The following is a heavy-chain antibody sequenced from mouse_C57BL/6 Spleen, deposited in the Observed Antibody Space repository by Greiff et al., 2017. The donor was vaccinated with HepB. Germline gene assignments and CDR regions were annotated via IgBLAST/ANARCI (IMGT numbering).Heavy chain of an antibody. J-gene: IGHJ4*01. D-gene: IGHD1-1*01. CDR1: GYAFSSYW. CDR3: ARPGGSSLYYAMDY. Sequence: QVQLKESGAELVKPGASVKISCKASGYAFSSYWMNWVKQRPGKGLEWIGQIYPGDGDTNYNGKFKGKATLTADKSSSTAYMQLSSLTSEDSAVYFCARPGGSSLYYAMDYWGQGTSVTVSS. V-gene: IGHV1-80*01. CDR2: IYPGDGDT.